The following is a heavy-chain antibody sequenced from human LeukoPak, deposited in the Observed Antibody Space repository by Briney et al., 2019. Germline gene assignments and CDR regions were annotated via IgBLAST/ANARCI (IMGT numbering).Heavy chain of an antibody. CDR2: TNHSGST. CDR3: ARRPTYDYVWGSYRYKGPFDY. CDR1: GGSFSGYY. Sequence: PSETLSLTCAVYGGSFSGYYWSWIRQPPGKGLEWIGETNHSGSTNYNPSLKSRVTISVDTSKNQFSLKLSSVTAADTAVYYCARRPTYDYVWGSYRYKGPFDYWGQGTLVTVSS. J-gene: IGHJ4*02. D-gene: IGHD3-16*02. V-gene: IGHV4-34*01.